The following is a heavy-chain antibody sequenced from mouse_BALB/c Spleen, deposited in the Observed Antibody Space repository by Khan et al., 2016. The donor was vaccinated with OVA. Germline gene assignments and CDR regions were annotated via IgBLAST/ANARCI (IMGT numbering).Heavy chain of an antibody. CDR3: VRGSGKSRFAY. V-gene: IGHV1S137*01. CDR1: GYTFTDFA. Sequence: QVQLQQSGAELVRPGVSVKISCKGSGYTFTDFAMHWMKQSHAKSLEWLGVISTSYGDADYNHKFRDKATMTVDKSSSNAYMELAGLTSEDSVITYCVRGSGKSRFAYWGQGTLVTVSA. D-gene: IGHD1-3*01. J-gene: IGHJ3*01. CDR2: ISTSYGDA.